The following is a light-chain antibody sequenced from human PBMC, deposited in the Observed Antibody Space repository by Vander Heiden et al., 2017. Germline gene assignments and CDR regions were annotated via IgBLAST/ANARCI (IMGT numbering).Light chain of an antibody. V-gene: IGKV1-39*01. J-gene: IGKJ2*02. CDR2: AAS. CDR1: RSISSY. Sequence: IQMTQSPSSLSASVGDRVTITCRASRSISSYLNWYHQKPGKAPKLLIYAASSLQSGVPSRFSGSGSGTDFTLTISSLQPEDFATYYCQQSHSTPRTFGQGTKLEIK. CDR3: QQSHSTPRT.